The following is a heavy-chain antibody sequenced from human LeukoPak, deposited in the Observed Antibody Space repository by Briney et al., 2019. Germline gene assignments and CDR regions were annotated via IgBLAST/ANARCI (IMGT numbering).Heavy chain of an antibody. CDR1: GFTFSDFG. V-gene: IGHV3-30*03. J-gene: IGHJ4*02. D-gene: IGHD4-17*01. Sequence: GGSLRLSCKASGFTFSDFGLHWVRQSPGKGLEGVSFISNDGNRSYYAHSVRGRFVISRDTSRRMIYLQVNTLTPADTAVYYCVRGAKKTAVTIEAFRNWGQGTLVIVSS. CDR3: VRGAKKTAVTIEAFRN. CDR2: ISNDGNRS.